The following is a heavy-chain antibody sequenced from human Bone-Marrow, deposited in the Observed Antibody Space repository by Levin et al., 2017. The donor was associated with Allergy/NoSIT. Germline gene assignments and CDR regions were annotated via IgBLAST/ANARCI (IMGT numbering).Heavy chain of an antibody. D-gene: IGHD6-19*01. CDR2: ISESGRRT. CDR3: AKGDGSGWGPTYFDW. J-gene: IGHJ4*02. V-gene: IGHV3-23*01. Sequence: GGSLRLSCVVSGLSFDIFAMNWIRQAPGKGLEWVSGISESGRRTYYADSVTGRFTISRDNSKNILYLQMNSLTAEDTAVYYCAKGDGSGWGPTYFDWWGQGTLVIVSS. CDR1: GLSFDIFA.